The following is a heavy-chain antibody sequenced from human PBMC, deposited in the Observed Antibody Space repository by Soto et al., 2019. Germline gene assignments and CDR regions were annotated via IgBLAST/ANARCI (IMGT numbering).Heavy chain of an antibody. CDR1: GFTFSSYW. D-gene: IGHD2-2*02. J-gene: IGHJ6*02. Sequence: GGSLRLSCAASGFTFSSYWMHWVRQAPGKGLVWVSRINSDGCSTSYADSVKGRFTISRDNAKNTLYLQMNSLRAEDTAVYYCAREIPTYYYYGMDVWGQGTTVTVSS. V-gene: IGHV3-74*01. CDR2: INSDGCST. CDR3: AREIPTYYYYGMDV.